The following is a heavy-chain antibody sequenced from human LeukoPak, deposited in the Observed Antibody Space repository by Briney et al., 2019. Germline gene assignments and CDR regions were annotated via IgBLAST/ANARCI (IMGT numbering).Heavy chain of an antibody. D-gene: IGHD2/OR15-2a*01. Sequence: ASVKVSCKASGYTFTSYGISWVRQAPGQGLEWMGWISAYNGNTNYAQKLQGRVTMTTDTSTSTAYMELRSLRSDDTAVYYCAGSTAYYSNYWGDFDYWGQGTLVTVSS. V-gene: IGHV1-18*01. CDR3: AGSTAYYSNYWGDFDY. CDR2: ISAYNGNT. CDR1: GYTFTSYG. J-gene: IGHJ4*02.